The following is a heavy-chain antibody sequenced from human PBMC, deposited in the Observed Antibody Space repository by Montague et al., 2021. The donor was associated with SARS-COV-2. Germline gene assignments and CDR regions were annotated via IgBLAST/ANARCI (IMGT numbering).Heavy chain of an antibody. CDR3: AREGGITIFGVVIGSPYYYYMDV. CDR1: GGSISSYY. J-gene: IGHJ6*03. Sequence: SETLSLTCTVSGGSISSYYWSWIRQPAGTGLEWIGRIYTSGSTNYNPSLTRRVPMSVATSKNQFSLKLSSVTAADTAVYYCAREGGITIFGVVIGSPYYYYMDVWGKGTTVTVSS. D-gene: IGHD3-3*01. V-gene: IGHV4-4*07. CDR2: IYTSGST.